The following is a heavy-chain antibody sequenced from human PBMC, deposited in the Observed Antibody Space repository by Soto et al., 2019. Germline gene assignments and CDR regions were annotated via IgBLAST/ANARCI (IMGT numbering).Heavy chain of an antibody. CDR3: AKDLGYGYRFDH. D-gene: IGHD5-18*01. V-gene: IGHV1-18*01. CDR2: IQTDTGHP. J-gene: IGHJ4*02. Sequence: QVQLVQSGPEVKKPGASVKVSCKASGYTFLKYGINWVRQAPGQGLEWMGGIQTDTGHPNVAQKFQDRGTMTTDTSTGTADMEMRSLRSGDTATYFCAKDLGYGYRFDHWGQGTLVTVSS. CDR1: GYTFLKYG.